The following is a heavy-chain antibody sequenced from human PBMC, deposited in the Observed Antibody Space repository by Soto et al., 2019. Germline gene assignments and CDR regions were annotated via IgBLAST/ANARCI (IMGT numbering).Heavy chain of an antibody. CDR1: GSSITTYY. V-gene: IGHV4-59*01. Sequence: SETLSLTCTFSGSSITTYYWSWIRQPPGKGLEWIGYISYSGSTDYNPSLKSRVTISFDASKNQISLQVRSATAADAAVYYCTRGLDWAKLGYWGQGTLVTVSS. CDR3: TRGLDWAKLGY. CDR2: ISYSGST. J-gene: IGHJ4*02. D-gene: IGHD3-16*01.